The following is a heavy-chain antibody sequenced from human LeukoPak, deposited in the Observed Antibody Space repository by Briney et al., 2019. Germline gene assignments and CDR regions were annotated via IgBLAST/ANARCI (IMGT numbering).Heavy chain of an antibody. CDR3: ARVFAGEAFDI. J-gene: IGHJ3*02. D-gene: IGHD3-10*01. CDR2: IYYSGST. CDR1: GCSISSYY. V-gene: IGHV4-59*01. Sequence: SETLSLTCTVSGCSISSYYWSWIRQRPGKGLEWMGYIYYSGSTNYNPSLNSRVTISVDTSKTQFSLKLGSVTAADAGVYYCARVFAGEAFDIWGQGTMVTVAS.